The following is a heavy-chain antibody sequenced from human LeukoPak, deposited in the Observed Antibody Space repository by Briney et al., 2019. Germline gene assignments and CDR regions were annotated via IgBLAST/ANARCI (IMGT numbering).Heavy chain of an antibody. V-gene: IGHV3-23*01. CDR2: VTSGGGGT. J-gene: IGHJ4*01. CDR3: GSDPNGDYVGALGY. Sequence: PGGSLGLSCEASGFSFSSYAFAWVRQGPGKGLEWVAAVTSGGGGTRFADSVKGRFTISRDNTKNTMYLQMNSLRVDDTAMYFCGSDPNGDYVGALGYWGRGALVTVSS. D-gene: IGHD2-8*01. CDR1: GFSFSSYA.